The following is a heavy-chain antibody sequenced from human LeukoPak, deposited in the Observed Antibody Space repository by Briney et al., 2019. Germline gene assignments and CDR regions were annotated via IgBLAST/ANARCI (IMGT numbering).Heavy chain of an antibody. D-gene: IGHD3-10*01. J-gene: IGHJ6*02. CDR2: ISAYNGNT. V-gene: IGHV1-18*01. CDR1: GNTFTSYG. CDR3: ARDFISLYYYYGMDV. Sequence: ASVKVSCKASGNTFTSYGISWVRQAPGQGLEWMGWISAYNGNTNYAQKLQGRVTMTTDTSTSTAYMELRSLRSDDTAVYYCARDFISLYYYYGMDVWGQGTTVTVSS.